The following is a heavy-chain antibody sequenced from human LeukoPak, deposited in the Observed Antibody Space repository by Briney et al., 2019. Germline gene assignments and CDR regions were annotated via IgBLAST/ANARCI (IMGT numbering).Heavy chain of an antibody. J-gene: IGHJ3*02. CDR2: ISPSGSTM. CDR3: GRGGYCSGGTCYRFNAFDI. CDR1: GFTFSNYG. Sequence: PGGSLRLSCATSGFTFSNYGMNWVRQAPGKGLEWVSYISPSGSTMYYTDSVKGRFTISTDNAKNSLYLQMNSLRAEDTAVYYCGRGGYCSGGTCYRFNAFDIWGQGTTVTVSS. V-gene: IGHV3-48*03. D-gene: IGHD2-15*01.